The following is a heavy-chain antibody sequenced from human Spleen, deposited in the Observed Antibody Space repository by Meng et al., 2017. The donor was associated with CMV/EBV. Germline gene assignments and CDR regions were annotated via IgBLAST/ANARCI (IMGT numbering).Heavy chain of an antibody. J-gene: IGHJ4*02. CDR3: ARDRAGFWSGYYREEFDY. V-gene: IGHV3-74*01. CDR2: INSDGSST. Sequence: FSSYWMHWGRQAPGKGLVWVSRINSDGSSTSYADSVKGRFTISRDNAKNTLYLQMNSLRAEDTAVYYCARDRAGFWSGYYREEFDYWGQGTLVTVSS. CDR1: FSSYW. D-gene: IGHD3-3*01.